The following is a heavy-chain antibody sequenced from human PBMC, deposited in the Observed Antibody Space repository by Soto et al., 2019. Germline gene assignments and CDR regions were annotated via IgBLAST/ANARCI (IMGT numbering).Heavy chain of an antibody. Sequence: EVQLLDSGGGLVQPGGSLRLSCAASGFTFSSYAMNWVRQAPGKGLEWVSVISGSGDSTYYADSVKGRFTISRDNSKNTLYLQMNSLRTEDTAVYYCARRGPGTYFDNWGQGTLVTVSS. CDR1: GFTFSSYA. CDR2: ISGSGDST. D-gene: IGHD6-13*01. V-gene: IGHV3-23*01. CDR3: ARRGPGTYFDN. J-gene: IGHJ4*02.